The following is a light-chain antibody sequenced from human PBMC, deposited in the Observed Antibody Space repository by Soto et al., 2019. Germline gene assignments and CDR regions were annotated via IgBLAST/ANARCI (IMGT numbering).Light chain of an antibody. CDR2: WAS. J-gene: IGKJ2*01. CDR3: QQYYSTPYT. CDR1: RSVLYSSNTKNY. V-gene: IGKV4-1*01. Sequence: DLVMTQSPDSLAVSLGERATINCKSSRSVLYSSNTKNYLAWYQQKPGQPPRLLIYWASTRESGVPDRFSGSGSGTDFTLTISSLQAEDVAVYYCQQYYSTPYTLGQGTKLEIK.